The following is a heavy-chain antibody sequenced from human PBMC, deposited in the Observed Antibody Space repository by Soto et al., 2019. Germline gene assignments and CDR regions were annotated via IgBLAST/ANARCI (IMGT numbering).Heavy chain of an antibody. Sequence: QMQLVESGGGVVQPGRSLRLSCAASEFTFRSYGIHWVRQAPGKGLEWVALIWFDGSKKYYVDSVKGRFAVSRDNSKNTLYLQMNSLRVEDTAVYYCARDRPAPYGYRMDVWGQGTTVTVSS. CDR1: EFTFRSYG. J-gene: IGHJ6*02. CDR3: ARDRPAPYGYRMDV. V-gene: IGHV3-33*01. CDR2: IWFDGSKK. D-gene: IGHD4-17*01.